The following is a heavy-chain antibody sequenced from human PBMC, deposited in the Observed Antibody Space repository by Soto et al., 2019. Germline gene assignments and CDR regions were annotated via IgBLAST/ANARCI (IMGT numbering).Heavy chain of an antibody. V-gene: IGHV3-30-3*01. J-gene: IGHJ5*02. CDR2: ISYDGTTK. Sequence: QEQVVESGGGVVQPGRSLRLSCAASGFTFSTHAMHWVRQAPSRGLEWVAIISYDGTTKDYADSVKGRFTISRDNSKNAVYLQMNSLRSEDTALYYCARDWRTAGTTGWFDPWGQGTLVTVSS. CDR3: ARDWRTAGTTGWFDP. CDR1: GFTFSTHA. D-gene: IGHD6-13*01.